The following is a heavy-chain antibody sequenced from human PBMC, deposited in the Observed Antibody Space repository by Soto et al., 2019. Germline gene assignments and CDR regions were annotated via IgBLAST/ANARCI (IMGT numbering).Heavy chain of an antibody. D-gene: IGHD6-25*01. J-gene: IGHJ4*02. CDR1: SFSFTASA. V-gene: IGHV3-73*01. Sequence: SLTLSCALASFSFTASAMHWVRQASGKGLEWVGRIKSRADNYATGYAASVKGRFTVSRDDSKNTAYLQMDSLRTEDTAVYYCLRYPDGGSPDYWGQGT. CDR2: IKSRADNYAT. CDR3: LRYPDGGSPDY.